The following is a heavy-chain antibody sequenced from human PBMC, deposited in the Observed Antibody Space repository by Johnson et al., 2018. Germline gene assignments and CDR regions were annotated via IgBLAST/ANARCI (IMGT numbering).Heavy chain of an antibody. J-gene: IGHJ6*03. Sequence: QVQLVQSGGGVVQPARSLRLSCAASGFTFSSYGMHWVRQAPGKGLEWVAVISYDGSYKYYADSVKGRFTISRDNSKNTLYLQMNSLRPADTAVYYCAKAPGELDYYYMDGWGKGTTVTVSS. CDR3: AKAPGELDYYYMDG. D-gene: IGHD1-26*01. V-gene: IGHV3-30*18. CDR1: GFTFSSYG. CDR2: ISYDGSYK.